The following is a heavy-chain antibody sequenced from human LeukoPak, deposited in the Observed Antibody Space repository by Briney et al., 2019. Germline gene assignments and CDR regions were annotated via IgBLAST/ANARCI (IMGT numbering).Heavy chain of an antibody. CDR1: GYTFIDYW. Sequence: GASVKVSXKASGYTFIDYWIHWVRQAPGQGLEWIGRININSGGINYAEKFQGRVTMTRATSISTAYMELSRLRFDDTAVYYCARDRDGGVGTIDYWGQGTLVPVSS. D-gene: IGHD3-3*01. V-gene: IGHV1-2*06. CDR3: ARDRDGGVGTIDY. J-gene: IGHJ4*02. CDR2: ININSGGI.